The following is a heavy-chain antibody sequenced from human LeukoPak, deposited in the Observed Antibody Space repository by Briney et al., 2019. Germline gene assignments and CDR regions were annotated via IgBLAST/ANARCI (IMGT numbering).Heavy chain of an antibody. CDR3: AGRGVDSGDY. V-gene: IGHV4-59*01. CDR2: IYYSGST. D-gene: IGHD5-12*01. CDR1: GGSISSYY. J-gene: IGHJ4*02. Sequence: PSETLSLTCTVSGGSISSYYWSWIRQPPGKGLEWIGYIYYSGSTNYNPSLKSRVTISVDTSKNQFSLKLSSVTAADTAVYYCAGRGVDSGDYWGQGTLVTVSS.